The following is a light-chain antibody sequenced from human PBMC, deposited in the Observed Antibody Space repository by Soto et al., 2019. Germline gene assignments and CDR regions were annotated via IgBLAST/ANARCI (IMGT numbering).Light chain of an antibody. V-gene: IGLV4-69*01. CDR2: LNSDGSH. CDR1: SGHSSYA. CDR3: QTWGTGIHWV. Sequence: QPVLTQSPSASASLGASVKLTCTLSSGHSSYAIAWLQQQPEKGPRYLMKLNSDGSHSKGDGMSDRFSGSSSGAERYLTISSLQSEDEADYYCQTWGTGIHWVFGGGTKLTVL. J-gene: IGLJ3*02.